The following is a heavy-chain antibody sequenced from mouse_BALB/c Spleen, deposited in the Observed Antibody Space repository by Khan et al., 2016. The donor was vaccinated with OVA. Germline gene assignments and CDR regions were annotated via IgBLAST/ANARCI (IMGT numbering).Heavy chain of an antibody. CDR1: GFTFSTYG. D-gene: IGHD1-1*01. Sequence: EVELVESGGDLVKPGGSLKLSCAASGFTFSTYGMSWFRQTPAKRLEWVATISTGGSYTYYPASVTGRFTISRDNAKNPLYLQMSSLKSEDTAMLYCARLAYYYDSEGFAYWGQGTLVTVSA. V-gene: IGHV5-6*01. CDR2: ISTGGSYT. CDR3: ARLAYYYDSEGFAY. J-gene: IGHJ3*01.